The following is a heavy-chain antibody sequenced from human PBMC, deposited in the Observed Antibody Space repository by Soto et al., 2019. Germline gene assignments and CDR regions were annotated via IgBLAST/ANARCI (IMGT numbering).Heavy chain of an antibody. V-gene: IGHV1-8*01. J-gene: IGHJ6*01. CDR2: MNPNSCNT. D-gene: IGHD2-15*01. CDR1: GDTFPSHD. CDR3: ARGGRVEVAATRYYYYGM. Sequence: GASVESSSTASGDTFPSHDINWERQGAGQGLEWIGWMNPNSCNTGYAQKLQGRVTMSRNTSISTAYMELRSLRSDDTAEFNGARGGRVEVAATRYYYYGM.